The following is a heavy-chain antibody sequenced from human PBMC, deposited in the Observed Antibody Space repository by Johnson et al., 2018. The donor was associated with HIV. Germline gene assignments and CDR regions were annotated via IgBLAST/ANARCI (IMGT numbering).Heavy chain of an antibody. CDR3: AKDPPSGGSDPNAFDI. CDR2: VSYDGSNK. V-gene: IGHV3-30*18. Sequence: QVQLVESGGGVVQPGRSLRLSCAASGFTFSNYAMGWVRQAPGKGLEWVAVVSYDGSNKYYADSVKGRFTISRDNSKNTLYLQMNSLRAEDTAMFYCAKDPPSGGSDPNAFDIWGQGTMVTVSS. J-gene: IGHJ3*02. CDR1: GFTFSNYA. D-gene: IGHD6-19*01.